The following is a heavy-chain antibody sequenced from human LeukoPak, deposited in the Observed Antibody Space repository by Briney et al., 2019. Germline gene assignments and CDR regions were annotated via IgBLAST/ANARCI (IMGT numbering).Heavy chain of an antibody. CDR2: IYYSGST. Sequence: SETLSLTCTVSGGSISSSSYYWGWIRQPPGKGLEWIGYIYYSGSTNYNPSLKSRVTISVDTSKNQFSLKLSSVTAADTAVYYCARGIRGYCSSTSCTNWFDPWGQGTLVTVSS. CDR1: GGSISSSSYY. J-gene: IGHJ5*02. D-gene: IGHD2-2*01. CDR3: ARGIRGYCSSTSCTNWFDP. V-gene: IGHV4-61*05.